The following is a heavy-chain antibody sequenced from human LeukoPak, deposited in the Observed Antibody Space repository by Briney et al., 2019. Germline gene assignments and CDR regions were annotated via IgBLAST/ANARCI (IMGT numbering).Heavy chain of an antibody. CDR1: GFTFSSYA. CDR3: AKVAVVVVINDAFDI. Sequence: GVSLRLSCAASGFTFSSYAMHWVRQAPGKGLEWVAVISYDGSNKYYADSVKGRFAISRDNSKNTLYLQMNSLRAEDTAVYYCAKVAVVVVINDAFDIWGQGTMVTVSS. D-gene: IGHD3-22*01. V-gene: IGHV3-30*09. J-gene: IGHJ3*02. CDR2: ISYDGSNK.